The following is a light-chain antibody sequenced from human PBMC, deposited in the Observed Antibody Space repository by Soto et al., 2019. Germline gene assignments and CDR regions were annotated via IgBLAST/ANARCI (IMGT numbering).Light chain of an antibody. Sequence: QSVLTQPASVSGSPGQSITMSCTGTSSDVGGYNHVSWYQQQPGKAPKVMIYDVSNRPSGVSNRFSGSKSGNTASLTISGLQAEDEADYYCSSYTSSSTYVFGTGTKLTVL. CDR1: SSDVGGYNH. CDR3: SSYTSSSTYV. V-gene: IGLV2-14*01. CDR2: DVS. J-gene: IGLJ1*01.